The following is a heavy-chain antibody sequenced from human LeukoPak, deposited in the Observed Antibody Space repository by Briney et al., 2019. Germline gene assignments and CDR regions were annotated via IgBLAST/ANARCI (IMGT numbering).Heavy chain of an antibody. CDR3: ARDQSVTNYYYGMDV. CDR2: ISGSGGST. J-gene: IGHJ6*02. D-gene: IGHD4-17*01. CDR1: GFTFSSYA. Sequence: GGSLRLSCAASGFTFSSYAMSWVRQAPGKGLEWVSAISGSGGSTYYVDSVKGRFTISRDNSENTLYLQMNSLRAEDTAVYYCARDQSVTNYYYGMDVWGQGTTVTVSS. V-gene: IGHV3-23*01.